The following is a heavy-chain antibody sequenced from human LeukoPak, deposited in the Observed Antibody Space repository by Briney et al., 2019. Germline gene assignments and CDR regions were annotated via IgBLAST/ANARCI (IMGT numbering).Heavy chain of an antibody. Sequence: GGSLRLSCAASGFTFSSYAMHWVRQAPGKGLEWVAVISYDGSNKYYADSVKGRFTISRDNSKNTLYLQMNSLRAEDTAVYYCARDSSGWPYFDYWGQGTLVTVSS. D-gene: IGHD6-19*01. CDR1: GFTFSSYA. CDR3: ARDSSGWPYFDY. J-gene: IGHJ4*02. CDR2: ISYDGSNK. V-gene: IGHV3-30*04.